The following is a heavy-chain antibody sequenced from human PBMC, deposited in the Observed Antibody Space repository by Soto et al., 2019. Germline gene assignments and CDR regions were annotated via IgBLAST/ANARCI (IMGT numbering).Heavy chain of an antibody. V-gene: IGHV3-11*06. D-gene: IGHD6-19*01. CDR3: ARHTSGWHYYDY. CDR2: ISGSSRYT. CDR1: GFNFSDHY. J-gene: IGHJ4*02. Sequence: GGSLRLSCAASGFNFSDHYMNWVRQAPGKGLEWVSYISGSSRYTNFADSVKGRFTISRDNAKNSLYLQMNSLRVEDTAVYYCARHTSGWHYYDYWGQGTPVT.